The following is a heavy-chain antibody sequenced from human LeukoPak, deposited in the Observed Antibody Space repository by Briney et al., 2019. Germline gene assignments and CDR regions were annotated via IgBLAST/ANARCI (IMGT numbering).Heavy chain of an antibody. D-gene: IGHD3-3*02. CDR2: MNPNSGNT. J-gene: IGHJ6*02. V-gene: IGHV1-8*01. Sequence: ASVKVSCKASGYTFTSYDINWVRQATGQGLEWMGWMNPNSGNTGYAQKFQGRVTMTRNTSISTAYMELSSLRSEDTAVYYCARRAIFGVVIIYYGMDVWGQGTTVTVS. CDR3: ARRAIFGVVIIYYGMDV. CDR1: GYTFTSYD.